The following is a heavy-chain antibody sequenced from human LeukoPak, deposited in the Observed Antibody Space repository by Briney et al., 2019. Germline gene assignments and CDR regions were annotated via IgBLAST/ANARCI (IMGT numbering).Heavy chain of an antibody. V-gene: IGHV3-23*01. CDR1: GLTFTTYA. CDR2: ISGGSGGST. CDR3: VKHFYDSSGYFFAFDI. D-gene: IGHD3-22*01. Sequence: GGSLRLSCAAPGLTFTTYAMTWVRLTPGKGLEWVSTISGGSGGSTFYADSVKGRFTISRDNSKNTVHLQMNSLSAEDTAVYYCVKHFYDSSGYFFAFDIWGQGTKVTVSS. J-gene: IGHJ3*02.